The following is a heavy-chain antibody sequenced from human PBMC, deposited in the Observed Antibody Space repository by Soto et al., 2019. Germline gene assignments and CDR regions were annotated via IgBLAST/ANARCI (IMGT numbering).Heavy chain of an antibody. Sequence: VSVKVSCKASGYTFTGYYMHWVRQAPGQGLEWMGWMNPNSGNTGYAQKFQGRVTMTRNTSISTAYMELSSLRSEDTAVYYCARAQRVRGFYNWFDPWGQGTLVTVSS. CDR2: MNPNSGNT. V-gene: IGHV1-8*02. CDR3: ARAQRVRGFYNWFDP. D-gene: IGHD3-10*01. CDR1: GYTFTGYY. J-gene: IGHJ5*02.